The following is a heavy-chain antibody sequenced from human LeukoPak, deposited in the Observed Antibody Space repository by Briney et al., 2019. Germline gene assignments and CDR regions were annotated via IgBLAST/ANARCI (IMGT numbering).Heavy chain of an antibody. J-gene: IGHJ3*02. CDR1: GGSISSSSYY. CDR2: IYYSGST. Sequence: PSETLSLTCTVSGGSISSSSYYWGWIRLPPGKGLEWIGSIYYSGSTYYNPSLKSRVTISVDTSKNRFSLKLSSVTAADTAVYYCARVANDAFDIWGQGTMVTVSS. V-gene: IGHV4-39*07. CDR3: ARVANDAFDI.